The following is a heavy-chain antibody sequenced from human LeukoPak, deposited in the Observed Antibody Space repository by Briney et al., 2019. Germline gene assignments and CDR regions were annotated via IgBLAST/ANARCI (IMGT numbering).Heavy chain of an antibody. CDR1: GDY. CDR2: MLYSGTT. CDR3: ARRGRYCSGGSCFIGLFDP. Sequence: SETLSLTCSVPGDYWGWFRQPPGKGLEWIGTMLYSGTTYYNPSLKSRVTISADTSKKQFSLKLSSVTAADTAAYYCARRGRYCSGGSCFIGLFDPWGRGTLVTVSS. V-gene: IGHV4-39*01. J-gene: IGHJ5*02. D-gene: IGHD2-15*01.